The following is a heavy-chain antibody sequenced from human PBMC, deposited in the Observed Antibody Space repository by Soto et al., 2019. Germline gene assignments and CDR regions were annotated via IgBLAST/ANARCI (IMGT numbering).Heavy chain of an antibody. D-gene: IGHD4-17*01. CDR2: INAGNGNT. CDR3: AREDEYGDYGMDG. CDR1: GYTFTSYA. J-gene: IGHJ6*02. V-gene: IGHV1-3*01. Sequence: ASVKVSCKASGYTFTSYAMHWVRHAPGQRLEWMGWINAGNGNTKYSQKFQGRVTITRDTSASTAYMELSSLRSEDTAVYYCAREDEYGDYGMDGWAQGTTVPVAS.